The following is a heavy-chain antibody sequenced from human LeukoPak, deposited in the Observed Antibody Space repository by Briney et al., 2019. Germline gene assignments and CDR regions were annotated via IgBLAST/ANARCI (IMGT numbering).Heavy chain of an antibody. CDR2: IYPGDSDT. D-gene: IGHD6-19*01. CDR3: ARLVSVTGSFEY. Sequence: GEFLKISCKGSGNSFISYWIGWVRQMPGKGLEWMGFIYPGDSDTRYSPSFQGQVTISADKSISTAYLQWSSLKASDTAMYYCARLVSVTGSFEYWGQGTLVTVSS. V-gene: IGHV5-51*01. J-gene: IGHJ4*02. CDR1: GNSFISYW.